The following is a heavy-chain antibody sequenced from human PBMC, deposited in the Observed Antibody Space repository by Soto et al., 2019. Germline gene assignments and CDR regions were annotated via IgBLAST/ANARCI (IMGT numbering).Heavy chain of an antibody. CDR2: TYYRSKWYN. D-gene: IGHD2-15*01. CDR1: GDSVSSNSAA. V-gene: IGHV6-1*01. Sequence: PSQTLSLTCALSGDSVSSNSAAWNWIRQSPSRGLEWLGRTYYRSKWYNDYAISVKSRITINPDTSKNQFSLQLSSVIAEETEVYYGARADLGSDRYILDPFDPWGQGTLVTVSS. CDR3: ARADLGSDRYILDPFDP. J-gene: IGHJ5*02.